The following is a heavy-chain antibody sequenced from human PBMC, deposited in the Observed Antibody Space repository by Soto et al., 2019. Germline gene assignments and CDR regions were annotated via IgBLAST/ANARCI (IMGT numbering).Heavy chain of an antibody. CDR1: GFTFSSYG. V-gene: IGHV3-33*01. Sequence: GGSLRLSCAASGFTFSSYGMHWVRQAPGKGLEWVAFIWHDGGNKFYAESVKGRFTISRDNSKNTLYLQTTSLSAEDTAMYYCARDGDVNTGFGKDYWGQGTLVTVSS. D-gene: IGHD3-16*01. J-gene: IGHJ4*02. CDR3: ARDGDVNTGFGKDY. CDR2: IWHDGGNK.